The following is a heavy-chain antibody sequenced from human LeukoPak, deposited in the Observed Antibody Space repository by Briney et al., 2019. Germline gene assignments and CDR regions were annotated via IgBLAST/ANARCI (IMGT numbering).Heavy chain of an antibody. J-gene: IGHJ5*01. CDR3: VRDWDHFDFDS. Sequence: GGSLRLSCAASGFTFRDYWMHWIRQAPGKGLVWVSRIKGDGSHTIYADSVKGRFTISKDNAKNTLYLQMKSLRVEDTALYYCVRDWDHFDFDSWGQGTLVTVSS. CDR1: GFTFRDYW. CDR2: IKGDGSHT. D-gene: IGHD1-26*01. V-gene: IGHV3-74*01.